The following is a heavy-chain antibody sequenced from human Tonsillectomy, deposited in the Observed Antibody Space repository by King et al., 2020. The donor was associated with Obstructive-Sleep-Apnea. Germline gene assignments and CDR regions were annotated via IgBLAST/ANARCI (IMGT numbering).Heavy chain of an antibody. J-gene: IGHJ4*02. CDR2: IWYDGSKK. Sequence: VQLVESGGGVVQPGRSLRLSCAASGFTFSSYGMYWVRQTPGKGLEWVARIWYDGSKKYYADSVKGRFTISRDDSKNTLYLQMNSLRAEDTAFYYCARDLGNYDFGSSYFDHWGQGTLVTVAS. D-gene: IGHD3/OR15-3a*01. CDR3: ARDLGNYDFGSSYFDH. CDR1: GFTFSSYG. V-gene: IGHV3-33*01.